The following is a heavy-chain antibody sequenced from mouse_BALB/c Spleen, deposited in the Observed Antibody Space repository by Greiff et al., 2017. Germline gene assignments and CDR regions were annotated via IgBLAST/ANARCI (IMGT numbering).Heavy chain of an antibody. CDR1: GYTFTDYA. CDR2: ISTYYGDA. V-gene: IGHV1S137*01. D-gene: IGHD1-1*01. CDR3: ARSHYYGSSLFAY. Sequence: VKLMESGAELVRPGVSVKISCKGSGYTFTDYAMHWVKQSHAKSLEWIGVISTYYGDASYNQKFKGKATMTVDKSSSTAYMELARLTSEDSAIYYCARSHYYGSSLFAYWGQGTLVTVSA. J-gene: IGHJ3*01.